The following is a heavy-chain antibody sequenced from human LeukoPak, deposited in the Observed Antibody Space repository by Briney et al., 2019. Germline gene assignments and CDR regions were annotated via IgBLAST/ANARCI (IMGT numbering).Heavy chain of an antibody. CDR1: GFTFSSYS. J-gene: IGHJ4*02. CDR2: ISSSSSYI. CDR3: ARDSFVVVTAKNDY. D-gene: IGHD2-21*02. V-gene: IGHV3-21*01. Sequence: GGSLRLSCAASGFTFSSYSMNWVRQAPGKGLEWVSSISSSSSYIYYADSVKGRFTISRDNAKKSLYLQMTSLRAEDTAVYYCARDSFVVVTAKNDYWGQGTLVTVSS.